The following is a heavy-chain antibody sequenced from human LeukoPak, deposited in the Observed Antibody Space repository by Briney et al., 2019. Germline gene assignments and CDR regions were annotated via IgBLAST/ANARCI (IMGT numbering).Heavy chain of an antibody. J-gene: IGHJ4*02. D-gene: IGHD3-10*01. V-gene: IGHV4-39*07. CDR1: GGSISSSSYY. CDR3: ARDDTPYGSGSYSD. CDR2: IYYSGNT. Sequence: SETLSLTCTVSGGSISSSSYYWSWIRQPPGEGLEWIGSIYYSGNTYYNPSLKSRVTISVDTSKNQFSLKLSSVTAADTAVYYCARDDTPYGSGSYSDWGQGTLVSVSS.